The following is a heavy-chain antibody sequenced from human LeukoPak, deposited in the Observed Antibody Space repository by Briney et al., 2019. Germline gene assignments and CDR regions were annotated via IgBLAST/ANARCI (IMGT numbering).Heavy chain of an antibody. CDR1: GFTFSSYG. Sequence: GRSLRLSCAASGFTFSSYGMHWVRQAPGKGLEWVAVISYDGSNKYYADSVKGRFTISRDNSKNTLYLQMNSLRAEDTAVYYCAKDRISGSWYFRNYYYGMDAWGQGTTVTVSS. J-gene: IGHJ6*02. CDR3: AKDRISGSWYFRNYYYGMDA. CDR2: ISYDGSNK. V-gene: IGHV3-30*18. D-gene: IGHD6-13*01.